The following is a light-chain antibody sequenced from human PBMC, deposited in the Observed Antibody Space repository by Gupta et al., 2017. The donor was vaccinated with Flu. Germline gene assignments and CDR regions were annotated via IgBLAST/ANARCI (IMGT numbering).Light chain of an antibody. J-gene: IGLJ2*01. CDR1: SSNIGSTP. CDR3: AAWDDRLNGLVV. Sequence: QSVLTQPPSVSGTPGQRVTISCSGGSSNIGSTPVNWYQQRPGSAPKLLISSTDPRPSGVPSRFSGSKSGTSASLAISGLQSDDEADYYCAAWDDRLNGLVVFGGGTKLTVL. V-gene: IGLV1-44*01. CDR2: STD.